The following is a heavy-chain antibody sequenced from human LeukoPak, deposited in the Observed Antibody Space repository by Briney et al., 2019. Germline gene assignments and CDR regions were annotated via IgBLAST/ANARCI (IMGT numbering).Heavy chain of an antibody. J-gene: IGHJ4*02. CDR2: IYIDGST. V-gene: IGHV3-66*02. D-gene: IGHD4-23*01. CDR3: AKLPIY. CDR1: GFSVGGHY. Sequence: GGSLRLSCAASGFSVGGHYMTWVRQAPGQGLEWVSVIYIDGSTYYADSVEGRFTISRDNTKNTLYLQMNSLRPEDTAVYYCAKLPIYWGQGALVTVSS.